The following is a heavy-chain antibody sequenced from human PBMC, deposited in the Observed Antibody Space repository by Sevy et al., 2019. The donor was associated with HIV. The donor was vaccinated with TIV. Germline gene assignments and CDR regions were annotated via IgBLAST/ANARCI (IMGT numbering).Heavy chain of an antibody. V-gene: IGHV3-7*01. J-gene: IGHJ4*02. CDR2: IKQDGSEK. D-gene: IGHD3-3*02. CDR1: GFNFNNHW. Sequence: GGSLRLSCAASGFNFNNHWMSWVRQAPEKGLEGVANIKQDGSEKYYVDSLKGRFTISRDNANNSLSLQIDGLRAEDTADYYCARLPTGLQSFNYLLATYFDSWGQGTLVTVSS. CDR3: ARLPTGLQSFNYLLATYFDS.